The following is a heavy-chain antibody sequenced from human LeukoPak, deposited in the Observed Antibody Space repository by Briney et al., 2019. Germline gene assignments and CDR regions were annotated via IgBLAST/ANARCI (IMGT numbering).Heavy chain of an antibody. V-gene: IGHV3-30-3*01. D-gene: IGHD6-13*01. Sequence: GGSLRLSCAASGFTFSSYAMHWVRQAPGKGLEWVAVISYDGSNKYYADSVKGRFTISRDNSKNTLYLQMNSLRAEDTAVYYCARVALRGIAAAPADYWAREPWSPSPQ. CDR3: ARVALRGIAAAPADY. CDR2: ISYDGSNK. J-gene: IGHJ4*02. CDR1: GFTFSSYA.